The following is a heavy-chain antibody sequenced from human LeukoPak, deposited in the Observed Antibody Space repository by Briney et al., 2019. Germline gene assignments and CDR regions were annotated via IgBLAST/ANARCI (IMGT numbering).Heavy chain of an antibody. CDR1: GYSMSSGYY. V-gene: IGHV4-38-2*02. J-gene: IGHJ3*01. CDR2: IFHSGNS. Sequence: SETLSLTCTVSGYSMSSGYYWGWIRQPPGRGLQWIGSIFHSGNSYYNPSLKSRVTISVDTSKNQFSLKVNSVTAADTAVYYCARVGYNWNLWFDFWGQGTTVTVSS. CDR3: ARVGYNWNLWFDF. D-gene: IGHD1-7*01.